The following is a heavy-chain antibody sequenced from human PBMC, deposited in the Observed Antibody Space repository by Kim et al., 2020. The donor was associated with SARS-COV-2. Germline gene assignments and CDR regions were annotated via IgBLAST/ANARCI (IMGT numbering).Heavy chain of an antibody. J-gene: IGHJ6*02. CDR2: ISSNSSYK. V-gene: IGHV3-21*01. CDR3: ARWGLANMRGMDV. D-gene: IGHD2-21*01. Sequence: GGSLRLSCAGSGFTFSSYSINWVRQAPGKGLEWVSSISSNSSYKYYADSLKGRFTISRDNAKNSLYLQMNSLRVEDTAVYYCARWGLANMRGMDVWGQGTTVTVSS. CDR1: GFTFSSYS.